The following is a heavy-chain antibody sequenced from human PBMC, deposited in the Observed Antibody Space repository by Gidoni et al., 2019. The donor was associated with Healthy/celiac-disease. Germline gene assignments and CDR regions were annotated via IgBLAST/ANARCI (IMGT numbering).Heavy chain of an antibody. J-gene: IGHJ4*02. D-gene: IGHD3-10*01. Sequence: QVQLVQSGAEVKKPGASVKVSCKASGYTFTSYAMHWVRQAPGQRLEWMGWINAGNGNTKYSQKFQGRVTITRDTSASTAYMELSSLRSEDTAVYYCARSRQVLLWFGELFPFDYWGQGTLVTVSS. CDR1: GYTFTSYA. V-gene: IGHV1-3*01. CDR2: INAGNGNT. CDR3: ARSRQVLLWFGELFPFDY.